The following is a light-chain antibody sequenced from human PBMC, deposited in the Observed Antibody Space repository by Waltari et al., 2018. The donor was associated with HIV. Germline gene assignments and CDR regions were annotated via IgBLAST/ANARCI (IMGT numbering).Light chain of an antibody. J-gene: IGLJ3*02. CDR1: SSNIGRNT. V-gene: IGLV1-44*01. Sequence: QSVLTLPPSASGTPGQRVTTSCSGSSSNIGRNTVNWYQQLPGTAPKLLIYSNNQRPSGVPDRLSGSKSGTSASLAISGLQSEDEANYYCAAWDDSLIGPVFGGGTKLTVL. CDR2: SNN. CDR3: AAWDDSLIGPV.